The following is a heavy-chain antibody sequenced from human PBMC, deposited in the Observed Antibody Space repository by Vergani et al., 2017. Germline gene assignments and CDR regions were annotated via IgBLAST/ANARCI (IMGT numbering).Heavy chain of an antibody. J-gene: IGHJ3*02. V-gene: IGHV1-69*12. CDR1: GGTFSSYA. CDR2: IIPIFGTA. D-gene: IGHD2-2*01. CDR3: AREEGYCSSTSCYADAFDI. Sequence: QVQLVQSGAEVKKPGSSVKVSCKASGGTFSSYAISWVRQAPGQGLEWMGGIIPIFGTANYAQKFQGRVTITADESTSTAYMELSSLRSEDTAVYYCAREEGYCSSTSCYADAFDIWGQGTMVTVSS.